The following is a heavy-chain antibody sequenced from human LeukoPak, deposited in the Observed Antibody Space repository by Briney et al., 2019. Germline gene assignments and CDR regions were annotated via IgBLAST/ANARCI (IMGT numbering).Heavy chain of an antibody. D-gene: IGHD6-13*01. CDR2: INWNGGST. V-gene: IGHV3-20*04. CDR3: ARVSGYSSSWYSGDAFDI. Sequence: GGSLRLSCAASGFTFDDYGMSWVRQAPGKGLEWVSGINWNGGSTGYADSVKGRFAISRDNAKNSLYLQMNSLRAEDTASYYCARVSGYSSSWYSGDAFDIWGQGTMVTVSS. J-gene: IGHJ3*02. CDR1: GFTFDDYG.